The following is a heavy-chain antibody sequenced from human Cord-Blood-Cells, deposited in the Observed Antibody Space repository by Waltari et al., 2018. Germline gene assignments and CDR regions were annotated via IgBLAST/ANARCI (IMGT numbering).Heavy chain of an antibody. D-gene: IGHD5-12*01. CDR3: ARDGAGGYVSNAFDI. Sequence: QVQLVQSGAEVKKPGSSVKVSCKASGGTFSSYATSWARRHPGQGLEWMVGIIPIFGTANYAQKCQGRVTITADESTSTAYMELSSLRSEDTAVYYCARDGAGGYVSNAFDIWGQGTMVTVSS. J-gene: IGHJ3*02. CDR1: GGTFSSYA. V-gene: IGHV1-69*01. CDR2: IIPIFGTA.